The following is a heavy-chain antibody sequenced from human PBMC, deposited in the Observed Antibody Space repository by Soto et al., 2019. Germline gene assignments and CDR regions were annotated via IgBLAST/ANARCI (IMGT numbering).Heavy chain of an antibody. CDR2: ISYDGSNK. J-gene: IGHJ4*02. D-gene: IGHD4-17*01. Sequence: QVQLVESGGGVVQPGRSLRLSCAASGFTFSSYAMHWVRQAPGKGLEWVAVISYDGSNKYYADSVKGRFTISRDNSKNTLYLQMNSLRAEDTAVYYCARDIGYGDYVGVEVDYWGQGTLVTVSS. CDR3: ARDIGYGDYVGVEVDY. CDR1: GFTFSSYA. V-gene: IGHV3-30-3*01.